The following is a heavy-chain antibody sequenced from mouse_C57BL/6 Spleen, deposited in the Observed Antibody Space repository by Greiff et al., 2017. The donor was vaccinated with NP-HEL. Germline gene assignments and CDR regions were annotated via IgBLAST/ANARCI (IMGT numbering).Heavy chain of an antibody. Sequence: QVQLQQSGAELVRPGASVTLSCKASGYTFTDYEMHWVKQTPVHGLEWIGAIDPETGGTAYNQKFKGKAILTADKSSSTAYMELRSLTSEDSAVYYCTRGTGAYGSSYVWAMDYWGQGTSVTVSS. CDR3: TRGTGAYGSSYVWAMDY. J-gene: IGHJ4*01. V-gene: IGHV1-15*01. CDR1: GYTFTDYE. CDR2: IDPETGGT. D-gene: IGHD1-1*01.